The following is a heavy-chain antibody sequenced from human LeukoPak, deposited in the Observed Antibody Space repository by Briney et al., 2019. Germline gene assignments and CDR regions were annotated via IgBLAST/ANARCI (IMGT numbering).Heavy chain of an antibody. D-gene: IGHD3-9*01. Sequence: ASVKVSCKASGYTFTSYDINWVRQATGQGLEWMGWMNPNSGNTSYAQKFQGSVTMNRNTSISTAYMGLSSLRSEDTAVYYCARGDWPPEYWRQGTLVTVSS. CDR3: ARGDWPPEY. CDR2: MNPNSGNT. CDR1: GYTFTSYD. V-gene: IGHV1-8*02. J-gene: IGHJ4*02.